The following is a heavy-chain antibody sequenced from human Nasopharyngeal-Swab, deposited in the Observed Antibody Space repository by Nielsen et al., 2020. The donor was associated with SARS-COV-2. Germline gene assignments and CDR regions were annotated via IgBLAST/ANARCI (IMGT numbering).Heavy chain of an antibody. J-gene: IGHJ6*02. V-gene: IGHV3-21*01. Sequence: GESLKISCAASGFTFSSYSMNWVRQAPGKGLEWVSSISSSSSYIYYADSVKGRFTITRDNAKNSLYLQMHSLRAEDTAVYYCASNQGTTVTNYYYYGMDVWGQGTTVTVSS. CDR2: ISSSSSYI. D-gene: IGHD4-17*01. CDR1: GFTFSSYS. CDR3: ASNQGTTVTNYYYYGMDV.